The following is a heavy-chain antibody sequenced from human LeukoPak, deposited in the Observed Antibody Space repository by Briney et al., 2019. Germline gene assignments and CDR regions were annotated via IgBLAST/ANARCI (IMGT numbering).Heavy chain of an antibody. CDR3: AKAPVTSCRGAYCYPFDS. Sequence: GGSLRLSCAASGFTFSSYSMNWVRQAPGKGLEWVSSISSRAGTIYYADSVKGRFTISRDNSKNILYLQMNSLRAEDAAVYFCAKAPVTSCRGAYCYPFDSWGQGTLATVSS. CDR1: GFTFSSYS. D-gene: IGHD2-21*01. CDR2: ISSRAGTI. V-gene: IGHV3-48*01. J-gene: IGHJ4*02.